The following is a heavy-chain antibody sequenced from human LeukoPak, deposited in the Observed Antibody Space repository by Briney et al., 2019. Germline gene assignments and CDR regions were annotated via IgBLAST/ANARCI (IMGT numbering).Heavy chain of an antibody. CDR2: IWYDGSNK. CDR3: ARDKQIRASVVYFDY. Sequence: GGSLRLSCAASGFTFSSYGMHCVRQAPGKGLEWVAVIWYDGSNKYYADSVKGRFTISRDNSKNTLYLQMNSLRAEDTAVYYCARDKQIRASVVYFDYWGQGTLVTVSS. J-gene: IGHJ4*02. CDR1: GFTFSSYG. V-gene: IGHV3-33*01. D-gene: IGHD2-15*01.